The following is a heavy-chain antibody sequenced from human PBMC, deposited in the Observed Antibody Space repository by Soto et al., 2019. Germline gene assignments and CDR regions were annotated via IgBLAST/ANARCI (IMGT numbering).Heavy chain of an antibody. V-gene: IGHV4-4*07. D-gene: IGHD3-9*01. Sequence: SETLSLTCSVSDDFIRSYYCNWSRQPAGKGLEWIGRVSTNGATNYNPSLESRVTMSVDTSKNQFSLKLTSVTAADTAVYFCARADYEILTGSYAMDVWGQGTTVTVSS. CDR2: VSTNGAT. CDR1: DDFIRSYY. CDR3: ARADYEILTGSYAMDV. J-gene: IGHJ6*02.